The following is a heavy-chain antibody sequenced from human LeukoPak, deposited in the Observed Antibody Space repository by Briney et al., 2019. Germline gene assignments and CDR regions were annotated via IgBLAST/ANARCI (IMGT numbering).Heavy chain of an antibody. Sequence: PGGSLRLSCAVSGFTLSYYWMTWVRRAPGNGLEWVANIMQDGSEKYYVDSVKGRFTISRDNAKNSLYLQMNSLRAEDTAVYYCARHSAGYTTFFDYWGQGTLVTVSS. J-gene: IGHJ4*02. CDR3: ARHSAGYTTFFDY. V-gene: IGHV3-7*04. D-gene: IGHD5-24*01. CDR2: IMQDGSEK. CDR1: GFTLSYYW.